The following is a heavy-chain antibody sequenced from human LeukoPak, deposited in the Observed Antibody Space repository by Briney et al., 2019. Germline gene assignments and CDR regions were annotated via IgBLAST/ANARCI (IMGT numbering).Heavy chain of an antibody. CDR3: ARADSSIAARLSRSSIFNYYYYMDV. D-gene: IGHD6-6*01. Sequence: GGSLRLSCAASGFTFSSFWMSWIRQAPGKGLEWVANIKQDGSEKYYVDSVKGRFTISRDNAKNSLHLQMNSLRAEDTAVYYCARADSSIAARLSRSSIFNYYYYMDVWGKGTTVTVSS. V-gene: IGHV3-7*01. CDR1: GFTFSSFW. CDR2: IKQDGSEK. J-gene: IGHJ6*03.